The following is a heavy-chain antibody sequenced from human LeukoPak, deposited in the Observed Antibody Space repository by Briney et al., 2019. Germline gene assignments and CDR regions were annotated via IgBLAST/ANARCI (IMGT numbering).Heavy chain of an antibody. D-gene: IGHD2-21*02. V-gene: IGHV3-53*01. CDR2: IYSGGTT. CDR3: ARGVGYCCDGACYGPPHYSCYSGLDV. Sequence: ETLSLTCAVSGGSISSSNWWSWVRQAPGKGLEWVSIIYSGGTTNYADSVKGRFTISRDNSKNTLYLQMNSLRAEDTAVYYCARGVGYCCDGACYGPPHYSCYSGLDVWGQGTTVTVSS. J-gene: IGHJ6*02. CDR1: GGSISSSNW.